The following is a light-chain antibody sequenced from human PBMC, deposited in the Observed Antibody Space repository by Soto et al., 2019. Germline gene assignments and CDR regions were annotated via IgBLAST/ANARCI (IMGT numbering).Light chain of an antibody. CDR3: CSFAGSYSYV. V-gene: IGLV2-11*01. CDR1: SSDVGRYDY. CDR2: DVT. J-gene: IGLJ1*01. Sequence: QSALTQPRSVSGSPGQSVTISCTGTSSDVGRYDYVSWYQQYPGEAPKLIIYDVTERPSGVPDRFSGSKSGNTASLTISGLRAEGEAAYSCCSFAGSYSYVFGSGTKVTAL.